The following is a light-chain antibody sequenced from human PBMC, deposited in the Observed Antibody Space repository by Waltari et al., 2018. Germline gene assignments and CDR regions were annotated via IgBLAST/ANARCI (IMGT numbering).Light chain of an antibody. CDR1: QSVISF. J-gene: IGKJ1*01. Sequence: DIQMTQSPTSLSASVGDRVSITCRASQSVISFLNWYQQKPGTPPKLLIYGASSLEQGVPPRFSGSGSGTDFTFTIRNLQPEDFATYFCQQAFSSPPTFGQGTKVESK. CDR2: GAS. CDR3: QQAFSSPPT. V-gene: IGKV1-39*01.